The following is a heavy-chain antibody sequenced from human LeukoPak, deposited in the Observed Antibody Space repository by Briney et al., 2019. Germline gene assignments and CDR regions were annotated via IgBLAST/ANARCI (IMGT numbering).Heavy chain of an antibody. CDR1: GDSISSGGFY. Sequence: SQTLSLTCSVSGDSISSGGFYWSWIRQPPGKGLEWIGYIHSSGNTYYNPSLKSRVFISVDASKNQFSLKVTSVTAADTAVYYCARDGRIKTYYYYGMDVWGQGTTVTVSS. V-gene: IGHV4-30-4*01. J-gene: IGHJ6*02. CDR3: ARDGRIKTYYYYGMDV. D-gene: IGHD1-26*01. CDR2: IHSSGNT.